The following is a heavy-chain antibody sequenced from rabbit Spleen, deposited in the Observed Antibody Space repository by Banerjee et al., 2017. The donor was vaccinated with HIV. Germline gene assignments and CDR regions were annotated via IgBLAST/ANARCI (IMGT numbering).Heavy chain of an antibody. V-gene: IGHV1S40*01. D-gene: IGHD7-1*01. CDR1: GFSLSGYA. CDR3: ARDTGTSFSTYGMDL. CDR2: IGTDSGGT. Sequence: QSLEESGGDLVKPGASLTLTCTASGFSLSGYAMSWVRQAPGKGLEWIGWIGTDSGGTAYASWAKGRFTISKASSTTVTLQMTSLTAADTATYFCARDTGTSFSTYGMDLWGPGTLVTVS. J-gene: IGHJ6*01.